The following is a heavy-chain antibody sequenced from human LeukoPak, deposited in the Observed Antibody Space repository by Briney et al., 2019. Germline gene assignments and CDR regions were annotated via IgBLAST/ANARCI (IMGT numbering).Heavy chain of an antibody. CDR2: ISGSGGST. CDR1: GFTFSSYA. Sequence: PGGSLRLSCAASGFTFSSYAMSWVRQAPGKGLEWVSAISGSGGSTYYADSVKGRFTISRDNSKNTLYLQMNSLRAEHTAVYYCAKDRFSMIVVVDFDYWGQGTLVTVSS. D-gene: IGHD3-22*01. V-gene: IGHV3-23*01. CDR3: AKDRFSMIVVVDFDY. J-gene: IGHJ4*02.